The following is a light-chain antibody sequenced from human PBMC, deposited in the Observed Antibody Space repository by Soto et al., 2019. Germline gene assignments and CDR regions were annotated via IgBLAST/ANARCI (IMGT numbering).Light chain of an antibody. CDR2: ENN. CDR3: GTWDSSLSAGL. J-gene: IGLJ2*01. V-gene: IGLV1-51*02. Sequence: QSVLTQSPSVSAAPGQKVSISCSGSDSNVGSNFVSWYQQLPGTAPKLLIYENNKRPSGIPGRFSGSKSGTSATLDITGLQTGDDADYYCGTWDSSLSAGLFGGGTKLTVL. CDR1: DSNVGSNF.